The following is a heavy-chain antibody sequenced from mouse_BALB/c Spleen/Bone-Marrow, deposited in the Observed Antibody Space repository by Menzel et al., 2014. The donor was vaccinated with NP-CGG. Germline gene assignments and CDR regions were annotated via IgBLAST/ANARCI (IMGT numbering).Heavy chain of an antibody. CDR2: INPSNGGT. Sequence: VQLQQSGAELVKPGASVKLSCKASGYTFTSYYMYWVKQRPGQGLEWIGEINPSNGGTNFNEKFKSKATLTVDKSSSTAYMQLSSLTSEDAAVYYCTRSRYDYDNAMDCWGQGTPVTVSS. CDR3: TRSRYDYDNAMDC. CDR1: GYTFTSYY. J-gene: IGHJ4*01. V-gene: IGHV1S81*02. D-gene: IGHD2-4*01.